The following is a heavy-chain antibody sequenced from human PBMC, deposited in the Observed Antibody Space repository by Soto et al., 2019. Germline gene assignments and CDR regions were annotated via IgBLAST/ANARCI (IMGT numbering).Heavy chain of an antibody. Sequence: EVRLLESGGGLVLPGGSLRLSCAASGFTFSSYTMSWVRQAPGKGLEWVSGVSGSGTRTYYADSVKGRFTISRDNSESTLCLQINSLRAEDTAVYYCAKDPNTDRLSGFEFGGQGTMVTVSS. J-gene: IGHJ3*01. V-gene: IGHV3-23*01. D-gene: IGHD1-26*01. CDR2: VSGSGTRT. CDR1: GFTFSSYT. CDR3: AKDPNTDRLSGFEF.